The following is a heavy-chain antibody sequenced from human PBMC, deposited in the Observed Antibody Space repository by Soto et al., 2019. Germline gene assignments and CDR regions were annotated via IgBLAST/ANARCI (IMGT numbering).Heavy chain of an antibody. D-gene: IGHD3-3*01. Sequence: QVQLVQSGAEVKKPGASVKVSCKASGYTFTSYDINWVRQATGQGLEWMGWMNPNSGNTGYAQKFQGRVTMTRNTSISTAYMELSSLRSEDTAVYYCARSAGITIFGVDLSYYYYYGMDVWGQGTTVTVSS. CDR1: GYTFTSYD. V-gene: IGHV1-8*01. CDR2: MNPNSGNT. J-gene: IGHJ6*02. CDR3: ARSAGITIFGVDLSYYYYYGMDV.